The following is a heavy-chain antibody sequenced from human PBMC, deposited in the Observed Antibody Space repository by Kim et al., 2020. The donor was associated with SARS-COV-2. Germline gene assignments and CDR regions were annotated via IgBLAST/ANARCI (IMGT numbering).Heavy chain of an antibody. J-gene: IGHJ4*02. CDR3: AKKPPGLQLLRTFYFDY. CDR1: GFTFSSYA. D-gene: IGHD2-15*01. V-gene: IGHV3-23*01. Sequence: GGSLRLSCAASGFTFSSYAMSWVRQAPGKGLEWVSAISGSGGSTYYADSVKGRFTISRDNSKNTLYLQMNSLRAEDTAVYYCAKKPPGLQLLRTFYFDYWGQGTLVTVSS. CDR2: ISGSGGST.